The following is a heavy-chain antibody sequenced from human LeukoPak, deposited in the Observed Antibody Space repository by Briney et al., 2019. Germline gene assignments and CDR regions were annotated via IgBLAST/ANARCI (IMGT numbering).Heavy chain of an antibody. J-gene: IGHJ6*03. CDR1: GYTFTSYG. CDR3: ARDDPAGIAAAGAYYYYMDV. V-gene: IGHV1-18*01. CDR2: ISAYNGNT. D-gene: IGHD6-13*01. Sequence: ASVKVSCKASGYTFTSYGISWVRQAPGQGLEWMGWISAYNGNTNYAQKLQGRVTMTTDTSTSTAYMELRSLRSDDTAVYYCARDDPAGIAAAGAYYYYMDVWGKGTTVTISS.